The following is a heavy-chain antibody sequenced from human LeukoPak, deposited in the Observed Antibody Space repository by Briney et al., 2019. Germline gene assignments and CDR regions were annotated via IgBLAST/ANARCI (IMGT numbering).Heavy chain of an antibody. Sequence: SSETLSLTCTVSGGSISSYYWSWIRQPPGKGLQWIGYIYYSGSTNYNPSLKSRVTISVDTSKNQFSLKLSSVTAADTAVYYCARTIYDYVWGSYRYTHFDYWGQGTLVTVSS. CDR3: ARTIYDYVWGSYRYTHFDY. CDR2: IYYSGST. CDR1: GGSISSYY. J-gene: IGHJ4*02. V-gene: IGHV4-59*12. D-gene: IGHD3-16*02.